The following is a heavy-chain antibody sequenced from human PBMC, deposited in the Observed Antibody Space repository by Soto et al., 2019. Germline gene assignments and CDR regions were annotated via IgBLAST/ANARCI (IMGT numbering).Heavy chain of an antibody. J-gene: IGHJ4*02. V-gene: IGHV4-59*01. CDR2: IYYSGST. CDR1: GGSISTYD. D-gene: IGHD2-15*01. Sequence: SETLSLTCTVSGGSISTYDWSWIRQSPGKGLEWIGCIYYSGSTNYNPSLKSRVTISVDTSKNQFSLKLSSVTAADTAAYYCARVVAATSHYFDYWGQGALVTVSS. CDR3: ARVVAATSHYFDY.